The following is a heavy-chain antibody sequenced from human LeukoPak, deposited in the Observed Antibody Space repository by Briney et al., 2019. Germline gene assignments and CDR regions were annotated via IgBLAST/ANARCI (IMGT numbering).Heavy chain of an antibody. CDR1: GYTFTGYY. Sequence: GASVKVSCKASGYTFTGYYMHWVRQAPGQGLEWMGWINPNSGGTNYTQKFQGRVTMTRDTSISTAYMELSRLRSDDTAVYYCARGGVRRAVAGPKLTYFDYWGQGTLVTVSS. CDR2: INPNSGGT. V-gene: IGHV1-2*02. D-gene: IGHD6-19*01. J-gene: IGHJ4*02. CDR3: ARGGVRRAVAGPKLTYFDY.